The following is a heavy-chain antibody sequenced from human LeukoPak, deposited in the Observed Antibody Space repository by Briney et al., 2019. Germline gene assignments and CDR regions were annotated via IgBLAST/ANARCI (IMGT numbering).Heavy chain of an antibody. CDR2: MNPNSGNT. Sequence: ASVKVSCKASGYTFTSYDINWVRQATGQGLEWMGWMNPNSGNTGYAQKFQGRVTMTRDTSISTAYMELSRLRSDDTAVYYCARVIGYCSGGSCDNFDYWGQGTLVTVSS. D-gene: IGHD2-15*01. CDR3: ARVIGYCSGGSCDNFDY. CDR1: GYTFTSYD. V-gene: IGHV1-8*01. J-gene: IGHJ4*02.